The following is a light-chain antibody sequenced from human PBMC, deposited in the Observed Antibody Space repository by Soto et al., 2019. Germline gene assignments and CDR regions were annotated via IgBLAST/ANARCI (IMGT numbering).Light chain of an antibody. J-gene: IGKJ2*01. Sequence: EIMLTQSPGTLSLSPGERATLACRASQSISSSYLAWYQQKPGQAPRLLIYGESSRATGIPERFSGSGSGTDFTLTISRLEPEEFAVYYFQCCGSSRYTFGQGTKLEIK. CDR1: QSISSSY. V-gene: IGKV3-20*01. CDR3: QCCGSSRYT. CDR2: GES.